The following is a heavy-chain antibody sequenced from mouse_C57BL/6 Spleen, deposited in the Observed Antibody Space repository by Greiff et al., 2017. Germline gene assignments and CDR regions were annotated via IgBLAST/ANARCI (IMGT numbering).Heavy chain of an antibody. V-gene: IGHV10-1*01. CDR2: IRSKSNNYAT. CDR3: VRHYYGSSSNAMDY. J-gene: IGHJ4*01. CDR1: GFSFNTYA. D-gene: IGHD1-1*01. Sequence: VMLVESGGGLVQPKGSLKLSCAASGFSFNTYAMNWVRQAPGKGLEWVARIRSKSNNYATYYADSVKDRFTISRDDSESMLYLQMNNLKTEDTAMYYCVRHYYGSSSNAMDYWGQGTSVTVSS.